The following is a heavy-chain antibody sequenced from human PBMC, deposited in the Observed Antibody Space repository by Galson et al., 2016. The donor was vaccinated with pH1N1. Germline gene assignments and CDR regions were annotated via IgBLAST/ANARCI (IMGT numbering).Heavy chain of an antibody. J-gene: IGHJ3*01. Sequence: LSLTCTVSGGSISSYYWSWIRQPPGKGLEWIGYLYNSGGTNYNPSLMSRVTISEDTSRNQFSLKLRSVTAADTAVYYCAGAGYRSGWYGIGAFDVWGQGTKVTVSS. CDR3: AGAGYRSGWYGIGAFDV. CDR2: LYNSGGT. V-gene: IGHV4-59*01. CDR1: GGSISSYY. D-gene: IGHD6-13*01.